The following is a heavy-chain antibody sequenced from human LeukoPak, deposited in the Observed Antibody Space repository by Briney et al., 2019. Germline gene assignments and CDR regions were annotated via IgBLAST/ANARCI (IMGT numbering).Heavy chain of an antibody. Sequence: GGSLRLSCAASGITFSSYSMNWVRQAPGKGLEWVSSISSSSSYIYYADSVKGRFTISRDNAKNSLYLQMNSLRAEDTAVYYCASRPYDSSGYSFYWGQGTLVTVSS. CDR2: ISSSSSYI. J-gene: IGHJ4*02. V-gene: IGHV3-21*01. CDR1: GITFSSYS. CDR3: ASRPYDSSGYSFY. D-gene: IGHD3-22*01.